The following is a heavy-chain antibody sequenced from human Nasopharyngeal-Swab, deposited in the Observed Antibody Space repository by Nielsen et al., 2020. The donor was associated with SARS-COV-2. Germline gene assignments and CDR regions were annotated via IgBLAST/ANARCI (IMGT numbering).Heavy chain of an antibody. CDR2: INHSGST. J-gene: IGHJ6*02. D-gene: IGHD3-10*01. V-gene: IGHV4-34*01. Sequence: WIRQSPGKGLEWIGEINHSGSTIYNPSLKSRVTISVDTSKNQFSLKLSSVTAADAAVYYCARDGGSGSYYNWGPYYYYGMDVWGQGTTVTVSS. CDR3: ARDGGSGSYYNWGPYYYYGMDV.